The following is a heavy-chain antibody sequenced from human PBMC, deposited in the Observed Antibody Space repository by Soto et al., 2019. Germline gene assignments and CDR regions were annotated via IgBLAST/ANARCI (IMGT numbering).Heavy chain of an antibody. Sequence: QVQLVQSGAEVKKPGASVKASCKASGYTFTSYYMHWVRQAPGQGLEWMGIINPSGGSTSYAQKFQGKVTMTRDTSTSTVSMELSSLRSEDTAVYYCARERIVARKRAWFDPWGQGTLVTVSS. CDR1: GYTFTSYY. V-gene: IGHV1-46*01. CDR3: ARERIVARKRAWFDP. J-gene: IGHJ5*02. CDR2: INPSGGST. D-gene: IGHD5-12*01.